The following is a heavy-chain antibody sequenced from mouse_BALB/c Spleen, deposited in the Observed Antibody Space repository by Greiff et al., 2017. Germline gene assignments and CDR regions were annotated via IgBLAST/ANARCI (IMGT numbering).Heavy chain of an antibody. CDR2: IRNKANGYTT. Sequence: EVMLVESGGGLVQPGGSLRLSCATSGFTFTDYYMSWVRQPPGKALEWLGFIRNKANGYTTEYSASVKGRFTISRDNSQSILYLQMNTLRAEDSATYYCARAGFDYWGQGTTLTVSS. CDR1: GFTFTDYY. CDR3: ARAGFDY. J-gene: IGHJ2*01. D-gene: IGHD4-1*01. V-gene: IGHV7-3*02.